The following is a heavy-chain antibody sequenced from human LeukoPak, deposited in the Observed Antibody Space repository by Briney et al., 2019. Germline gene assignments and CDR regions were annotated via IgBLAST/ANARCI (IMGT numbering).Heavy chain of an antibody. J-gene: IGHJ5*02. D-gene: IGHD5-12*01. CDR1: GFTFSSYW. CDR2: IKQDGSEK. V-gene: IGHV3-7*03. Sequence: GGSLRLSCAASGFTFSSYWMSWVRQAPGKGLEWVTNIKQDGSEKYYVDSVKGRFTISRDNAKNSLYLQMNSLRSEDTAVYYCASGRRLEYSGYDLFNWFDPWGQGTLVTVSS. CDR3: ASGRRLEYSGYDLFNWFDP.